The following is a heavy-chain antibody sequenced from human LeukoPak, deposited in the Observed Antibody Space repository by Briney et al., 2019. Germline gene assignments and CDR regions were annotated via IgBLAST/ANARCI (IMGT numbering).Heavy chain of an antibody. CDR2: ISWNSGSI. V-gene: IGHV3-9*03. CDR1: GFTFDDYA. D-gene: IGHD4-17*01. Sequence: GRSLRLSCAASGFTFDDYAMHWVRQAPGKGLEWVSGISWNSGSIGYADSVKGRFTISRDNAKSSLYLQMNSLRAEDMALYYCAKGSYGDSDLFDYWGQGTLVTVSS. J-gene: IGHJ4*02. CDR3: AKGSYGDSDLFDY.